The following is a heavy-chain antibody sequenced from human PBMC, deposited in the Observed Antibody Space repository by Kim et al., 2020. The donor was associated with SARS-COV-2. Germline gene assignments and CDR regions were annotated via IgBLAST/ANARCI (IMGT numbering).Heavy chain of an antibody. Sequence: GGSMRLSCAASGLTFSSYGMHWVRQAPGKGLEWVAVISYDGSNKYYADSVKGRFTISRDNSKNTLYLQMNSLRAEDTAVYYCAKDNGYNIYYYYYYGMDVWGKGTADSVSS. CDR1: GLTFSSYG. D-gene: IGHD3-9*01. V-gene: IGHV3-30*18. CDR3: AKDNGYNIYYYYYYGMDV. J-gene: IGHJ6*04. CDR2: ISYDGSNK.